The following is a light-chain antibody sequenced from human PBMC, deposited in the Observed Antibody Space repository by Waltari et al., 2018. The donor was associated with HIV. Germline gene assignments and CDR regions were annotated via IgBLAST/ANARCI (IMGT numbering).Light chain of an antibody. Sequence: SYELTQPPSVSVSPGQTASVTCSGDTLGDKYTSWYQQKPGRSPVLVLYQNSKRPAGIPERSAGCHSGNTATLTISGSQAMDGADYCGKAWDSTTAVCGGWETNTVVFGGGTKLTVL. CDR2: QNS. J-gene: IGLJ2*01. V-gene: IGLV3-1*01. CDR3: KAWDSTTAVCGGWETNTVV. CDR1: TLGDKY.